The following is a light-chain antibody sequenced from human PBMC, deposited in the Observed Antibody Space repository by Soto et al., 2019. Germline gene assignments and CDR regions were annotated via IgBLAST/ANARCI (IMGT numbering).Light chain of an antibody. CDR3: QQYYGTAWT. J-gene: IGKJ1*01. Sequence: DIVMTQSPDSLAVSLGERATINCKSSQSVFYSSNNKNYLAWYQQKPGQPPKLLIYWASTRESGVPDRFSGSGSGRDFTLTISSLQAEDVAVYYCQQYYGTAWTLGQGTKVEIK. CDR1: QSVFYSSNNKNY. V-gene: IGKV4-1*01. CDR2: WAS.